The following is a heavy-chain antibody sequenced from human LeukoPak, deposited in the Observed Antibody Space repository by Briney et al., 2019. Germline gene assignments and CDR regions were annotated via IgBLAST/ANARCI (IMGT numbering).Heavy chain of an antibody. J-gene: IGHJ4*02. V-gene: IGHV4-59*08. CDR3: ASSGIAVAGSIDY. Sequence: SETLSLTCTVSGGSISSYYWSWIRQPPGKGLEWIGYTYYSGSTNYNPSLKSRVTISVDTSKNQFSLKLSSVTAADTAVYYCASSGIAVAGSIDYWGQGTLVTVSS. D-gene: IGHD6-19*01. CDR1: GGSISSYY. CDR2: TYYSGST.